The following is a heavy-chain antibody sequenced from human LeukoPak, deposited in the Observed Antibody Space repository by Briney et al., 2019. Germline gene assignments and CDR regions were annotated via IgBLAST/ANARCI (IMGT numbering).Heavy chain of an antibody. CDR2: IYYSGST. J-gene: IGHJ4*02. CDR3: ARQDYSYGYYFDY. Sequence: PSETLSLTCTVSGGSISSSSYYWGWIRQPPGKGLEWIGSIYYSGSTYYNPSLKSRATISVDTSKNQFSLKLSSVTAADTAVYYCARQDYSYGYYFDYWGQGTLVTVSS. V-gene: IGHV4-39*01. CDR1: GGSISSSSYY. D-gene: IGHD5-18*01.